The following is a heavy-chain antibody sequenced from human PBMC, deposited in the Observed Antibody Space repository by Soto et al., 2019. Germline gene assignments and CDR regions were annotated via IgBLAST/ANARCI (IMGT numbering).Heavy chain of an antibody. D-gene: IGHD6-13*01. J-gene: IGHJ4*02. CDR1: GYTFTSYA. CDR3: ARDGGIAAKNPQDY. CDR2: INAGNGNT. V-gene: IGHV1-3*01. Sequence: GASVKVSCKASGYTFTSYAMHWVRQAPGQRLEWMGWINAGNGNTKYSQKFQGRVTITRDTSASTAYMELSSLRSEDTAVYYCARDGGIAAKNPQDYWGQGTLVTVSS.